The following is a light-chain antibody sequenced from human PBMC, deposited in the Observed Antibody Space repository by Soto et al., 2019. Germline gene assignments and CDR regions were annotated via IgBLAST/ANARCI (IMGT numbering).Light chain of an antibody. CDR2: VAS. CDR3: QHYGTSLWT. CDR1: QSVSYY. J-gene: IGKJ1*01. Sequence: IVLTQSPAIMSLSPGERATLSCRASQSVSYYLAWYQQKPGQAPRLLIYVASSRATGIPDRFSGSGSGTDFTLTISRLEPEDFAVYYCQHYGTSLWTFGQGTKVDIK. V-gene: IGKV3-20*01.